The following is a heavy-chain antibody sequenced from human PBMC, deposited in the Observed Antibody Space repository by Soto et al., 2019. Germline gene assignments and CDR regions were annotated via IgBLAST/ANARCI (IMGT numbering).Heavy chain of an antibody. J-gene: IGHJ3*02. CDR3: DAWTIRAHDYDI. Sequence: PWLCXRLSGSTGVCSVSVKKYFCCFRQAPGQGLEWVSALYDVDGTFYADSVKGRLTTSGESSRTIVYIKMNSLRPDATAVYYCDAWTIRAHDYDIRGQGT. CDR2: LYDVDGT. V-gene: IGHV3-53*01. D-gene: IGHD4-17*01. CDR1: VCSVSVKKY.